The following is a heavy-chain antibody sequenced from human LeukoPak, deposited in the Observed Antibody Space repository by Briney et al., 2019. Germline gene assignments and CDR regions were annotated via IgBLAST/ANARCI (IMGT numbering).Heavy chain of an antibody. Sequence: PGGSLRLSCAASGFTFSSYAMSWVRQAPGKGLEWVGRIKSKTDGGTTDYAAPVKGRFTISRDDSKNTLYLQMNSLKTEDTAVYYCTTDFSVEIPKSGPDDAFDIRGQGTMVTVSS. CDR1: GFTFSSYA. J-gene: IGHJ3*02. CDR2: IKSKTDGGTT. CDR3: TTDFSVEIPKSGPDDAFDI. D-gene: IGHD5-24*01. V-gene: IGHV3-15*01.